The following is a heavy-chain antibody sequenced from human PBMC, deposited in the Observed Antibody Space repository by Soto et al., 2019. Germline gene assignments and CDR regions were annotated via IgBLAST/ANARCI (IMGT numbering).Heavy chain of an antibody. V-gene: IGHV1-69*13. J-gene: IGHJ6*02. D-gene: IGHD5-12*01. Sequence: SVKVSCKASGGTFGSYAISWVRQAPGQGLEWMGGIIPIFGTANYAQKFQGRVTITADESTSTAYMELSSLRSEDTAVYYCARGGVIVATIGDYYYGMDGWGQGTTVTV. CDR2: IIPIFGTA. CDR3: ARGGVIVATIGDYYYGMDG. CDR1: GGTFGSYA.